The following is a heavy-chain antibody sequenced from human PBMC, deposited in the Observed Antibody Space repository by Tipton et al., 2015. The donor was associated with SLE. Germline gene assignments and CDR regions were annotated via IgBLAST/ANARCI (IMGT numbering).Heavy chain of an antibody. J-gene: IGHJ4*02. CDR2: ISGGGTRT. V-gene: IGHV3-23*01. CDR3: ANSRFVPEAY. Sequence: SGFTFSRHDMSWVRQAPGKGLEWVSAISGGGTRTYYADSVRGRFTISRDNSKNTVSLQMNSLRTDDTAVYYCANSRFVPEAYWGQGTLVTVSS. CDR1: GFTFSRHD. D-gene: IGHD3-3*01.